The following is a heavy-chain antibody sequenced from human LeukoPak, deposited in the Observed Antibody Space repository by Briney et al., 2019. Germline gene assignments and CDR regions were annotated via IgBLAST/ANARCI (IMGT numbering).Heavy chain of an antibody. V-gene: IGHV4-34*01. CDR2: IDQSGKT. D-gene: IGHD6-6*01. CDR3: AIGYSSSSSSLYYYYVDV. CDR1: GGSFRGSY. Sequence: SETLSLTCAVHGGSFRGSYWGWIRQPPGKGLEWTGTIDQSGKTYYNPSLASRVIILVDTSKNEFSLQLGSVTAADTAVYYCAIGYSSSSSSLYYYYVDVWGRGAMVTVSS. J-gene: IGHJ6*03.